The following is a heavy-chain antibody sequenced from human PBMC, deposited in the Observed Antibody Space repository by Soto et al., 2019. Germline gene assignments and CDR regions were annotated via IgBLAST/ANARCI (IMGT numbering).Heavy chain of an antibody. J-gene: IGHJ6*02. V-gene: IGHV3-33*08. CDR3: ARVYTGITPSNYYYYGMDV. D-gene: IGHD1-7*01. CDR2: IWYDGGSK. Sequence: PGGPLRLPWAASGFTFSNYGMYWVRQAPGKGLEGVAFIWYDGGSKFYADSGKGRLTISRDDSKNTVFLQMNSLRAEDTSVYHCARVYTGITPSNYYYYGMDVWGQGTTVTVSS. CDR1: GFTFSNYG.